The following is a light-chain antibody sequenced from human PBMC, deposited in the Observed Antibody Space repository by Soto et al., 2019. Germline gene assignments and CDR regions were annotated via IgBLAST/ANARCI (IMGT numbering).Light chain of an antibody. Sequence: EIVLTQSPATLSLSPGERATLSYRASQSVSSYLAWDQQKPGQAPRPLIYDASNRATGIPARFSGSGSGTDFTLTISSLEPEDFAVYYCQQRSNWPPITFGQGTRLEI. CDR1: QSVSSY. J-gene: IGKJ5*01. CDR3: QQRSNWPPIT. V-gene: IGKV3-11*01. CDR2: DAS.